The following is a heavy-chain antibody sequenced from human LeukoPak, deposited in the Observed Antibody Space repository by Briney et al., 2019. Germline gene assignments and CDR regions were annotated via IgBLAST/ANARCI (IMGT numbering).Heavy chain of an antibody. CDR2: IKYDASNK. CDR1: GFTFSYHG. CDR3: ARDLSWGFDY. Sequence: PGGSLSLSCAASGFTFSYHGMHWVRQAPGKWLEWVAFIKYDASNKYFADSVKGRFTISRDNSKNTVYLQMNSLRADDSAVYYCARDLSWGFDYWGQGTLVTVSS. D-gene: IGHD7-27*01. V-gene: IGHV3-30*02. J-gene: IGHJ4*02.